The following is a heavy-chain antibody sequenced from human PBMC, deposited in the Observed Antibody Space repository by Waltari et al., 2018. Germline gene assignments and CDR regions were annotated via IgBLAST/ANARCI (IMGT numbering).Heavy chain of an antibody. V-gene: IGHV1-69*01. Sequence: QVQLVQSGAEVKKPGSSVKVSCKASGGTFSSYAISWVRQAPGQGLEWMGGIIPIFGTANYAQKFQGRVTITADESTSTAYMELSSLRSEDTAVYYCARGYCSSTSCYKYGMDVWGQVTTVTVSS. CDR1: GGTFSSYA. J-gene: IGHJ6*02. CDR3: ARGYCSSTSCYKYGMDV. CDR2: IIPIFGTA. D-gene: IGHD2-2*02.